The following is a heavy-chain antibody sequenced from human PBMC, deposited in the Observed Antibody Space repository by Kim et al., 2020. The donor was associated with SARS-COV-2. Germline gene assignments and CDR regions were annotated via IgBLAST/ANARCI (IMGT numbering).Heavy chain of an antibody. V-gene: IGHV3-30*18. CDR2: ISYDGSNK. Sequence: GGSLRLSCGASGFTFSIYGIHWVRQAPGKGLEWVAFISYDGSNKYYADSVKGRFTISRDNSKNTLSLQMNSLRAEDTAVYYCAKGRAAVAGSPEFDYWGQGTLVTVSS. CDR1: GFTFSIYG. CDR3: AKGRAAVAGSPEFDY. J-gene: IGHJ4*02. D-gene: IGHD6-19*01.